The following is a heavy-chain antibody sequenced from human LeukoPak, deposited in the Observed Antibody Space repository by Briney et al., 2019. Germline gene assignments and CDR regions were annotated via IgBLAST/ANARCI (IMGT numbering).Heavy chain of an antibody. Sequence: ASVKVSCKASGYTFTGYYMHWVRQAPGQGLEWMGWINPNSGGTNYAQKFQGRVTMTRDTSISTAYMELSRLRSDDTAVYYCARDTHVLLWFGEYDDSYGTDVWGQGTTVTVSS. CDR3: ARDTHVLLWFGEYDDSYGTDV. J-gene: IGHJ6*02. V-gene: IGHV1-2*02. D-gene: IGHD3-10*01. CDR2: INPNSGGT. CDR1: GYTFTGYY.